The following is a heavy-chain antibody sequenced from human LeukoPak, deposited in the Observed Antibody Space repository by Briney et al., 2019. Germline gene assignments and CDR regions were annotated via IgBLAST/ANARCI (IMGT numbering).Heavy chain of an antibody. CDR2: ILASGSTT. D-gene: IGHD1-1*01. Sequence: PGGSLRLSCAASGFTFGTYAMNWVRQAPGKGLEWVSGILASGSTTYYADSVKGRFTISRDNPKNTLYLQMNSLRAEDTAIYYCAKDRVPYGRWNFDFWGQGTLVTVSS. CDR3: AKDRVPYGRWNFDF. J-gene: IGHJ4*02. V-gene: IGHV3-23*01. CDR1: GFTFGTYA.